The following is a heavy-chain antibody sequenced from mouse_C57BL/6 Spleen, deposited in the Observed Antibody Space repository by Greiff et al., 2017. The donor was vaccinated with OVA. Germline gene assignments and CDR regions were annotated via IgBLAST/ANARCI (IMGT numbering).Heavy chain of an antibody. CDR2: INPNYGTT. CDR3: ARGRKVIYYGNWYFDV. D-gene: IGHD2-1*01. J-gene: IGHJ1*03. Sequence: VQLQQSGPELVKPGASVKISCKASGYSFTDYNMNWVKQSNGKSLEWIGVINPNYGTTSYNQKFKGKATLTVDQSSSTAYMQLNSLTSEDSAVYYCARGRKVIYYGNWYFDVWGTGTTVTVSS. CDR1: GYSFTDYN. V-gene: IGHV1-39*01.